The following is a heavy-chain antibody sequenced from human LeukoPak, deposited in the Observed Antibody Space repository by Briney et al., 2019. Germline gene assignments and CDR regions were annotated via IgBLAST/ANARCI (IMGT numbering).Heavy chain of an antibody. D-gene: IGHD6-19*01. CDR2: FTGGGGGA. J-gene: IGHJ6*03. CDR3: ARGHNSGSYYYMDV. V-gene: IGHV3-23*01. CDR1: GFTFINYA. Sequence: GGSLRLSCAASGFTFINYAMTWVRQAPGKGPEWVSGFTGGGGGAYYADSVKGRFTISRDNSMNTLSLQMNSLRVEDTAIYYCARGHNSGSYYYMDVWGKGTTVTVSS.